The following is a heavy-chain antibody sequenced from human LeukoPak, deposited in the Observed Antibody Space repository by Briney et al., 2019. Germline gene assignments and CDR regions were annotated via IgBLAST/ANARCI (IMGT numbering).Heavy chain of an antibody. J-gene: IGHJ4*02. CDR3: TRVPMYYYDSSAYYADY. Sequence: ASVKVSCKASGYSFTNYGISWVRQAPGQGLEWMGWISAYNGDTKYAQKFQARVTMTTDTSTNTAYMELRSLRSDDTAVYYCTRVPMYYYDSSAYYADYWGQGTLVTVSS. CDR1: GYSFTNYG. CDR2: ISAYNGDT. D-gene: IGHD3-22*01. V-gene: IGHV1-18*01.